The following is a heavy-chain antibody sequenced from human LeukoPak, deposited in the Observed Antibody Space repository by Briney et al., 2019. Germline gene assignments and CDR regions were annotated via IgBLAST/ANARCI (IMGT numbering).Heavy chain of an antibody. CDR2: INPNSGGA. V-gene: IGHV1-2*02. CDR3: ASPSGTGYGSFDY. D-gene: IGHD3-10*01. J-gene: IGHJ4*02. Sequence: GASVKVSCKASGYTFTSYAMNWVRQAPGQGLEWMGWINPNSGGANYAQKFQGRVTMTRDTSISTAYMELSRLRSDDTAVYYCASPSGTGYGSFDYWGQGTLVTVSS. CDR1: GYTFTSYA.